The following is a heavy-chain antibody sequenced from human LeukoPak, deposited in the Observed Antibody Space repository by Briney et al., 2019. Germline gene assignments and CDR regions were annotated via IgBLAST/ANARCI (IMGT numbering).Heavy chain of an antibody. J-gene: IGHJ2*01. CDR3: ARLGPIGWLGNWYFDL. CDR2: ISTYNGDT. Sequence: GASVKVSCKASGYTFTSYGISWVRQAPGQGLEWMGWISTYNGDTNYAQKLQGRVTMTTDTSTNTAYMELRSLRSDDTAVYYCARLGPIGWLGNWYFDLWGRGTLVTVSS. V-gene: IGHV1-18*01. CDR1: GYTFTSYG. D-gene: IGHD6-19*01.